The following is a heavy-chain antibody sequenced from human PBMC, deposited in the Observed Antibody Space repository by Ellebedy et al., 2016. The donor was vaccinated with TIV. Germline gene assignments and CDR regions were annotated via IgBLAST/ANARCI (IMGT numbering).Heavy chain of an antibody. D-gene: IGHD3-16*01. V-gene: IGHV4-59*01. CDR3: TRGGYVTTWFNP. CDR2: IFYSGST. Sequence: MPSETLSLTCTVSGVSITDYHWSWIRQPPGKGPEWIGYIFYSGSTNYNPSLRRRATISLETSKNQFSLTLTSVTPADTAMYYCTRGGYVTTWFNPWGQGTLVTVSS. J-gene: IGHJ5*02. CDR1: GVSITDYH.